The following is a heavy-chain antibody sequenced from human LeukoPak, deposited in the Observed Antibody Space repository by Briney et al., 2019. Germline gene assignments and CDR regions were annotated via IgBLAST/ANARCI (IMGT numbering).Heavy chain of an antibody. D-gene: IGHD3-16*02. V-gene: IGHV3-7*01. CDR2: IKQDGSEK. Sequence: GGSLRLSCAASGFTFSSYWMSWVRQAPGKGLEWVAYIKQDGSEKYYVDSVKGRFTISRDNAKNSLYLQMNSLRAEDTAVYYCARDWNTFGGVIVGDYYFDYWGQGTLVTVSS. CDR3: ARDWNTFGGVIVGDYYFDY. CDR1: GFTFSSYW. J-gene: IGHJ4*02.